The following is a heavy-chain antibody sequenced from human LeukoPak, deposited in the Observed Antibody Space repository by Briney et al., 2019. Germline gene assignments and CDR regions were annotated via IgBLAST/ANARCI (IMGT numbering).Heavy chain of an antibody. D-gene: IGHD3-10*01. CDR2: IWYDGSNK. Sequence: PGRSLRLSCAASGFTFSSYGMHWVRQAPGKGLEWVAVIWYDGSNKYYADSVKGRFTISRDNSKNTLYLQMNSLRAEDTAVYYCARSMVRGVTASFDYWGQGTLVTVSS. J-gene: IGHJ4*02. V-gene: IGHV3-33*01. CDR3: ARSMVRGVTASFDY. CDR1: GFTFSSYG.